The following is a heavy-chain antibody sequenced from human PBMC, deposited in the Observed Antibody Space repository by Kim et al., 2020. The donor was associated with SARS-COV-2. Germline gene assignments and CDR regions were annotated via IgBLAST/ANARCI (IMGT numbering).Heavy chain of an antibody. CDR2: INPNSGDT. V-gene: IGHV1-2*02. Sequence: ASVKVSCKASGYTFTDYYIHWVRQAPGQGLEWMGWINPNSGDTNYAQKFQGRVTMTRDTSINTVYMELSRLGFDDTAVFYCARGVYCVNGVCYGNDFWGQGTLVTVSS. J-gene: IGHJ4*02. D-gene: IGHD2-8*01. CDR1: GYTFTDYY. CDR3: ARGVYCVNGVCYGNDF.